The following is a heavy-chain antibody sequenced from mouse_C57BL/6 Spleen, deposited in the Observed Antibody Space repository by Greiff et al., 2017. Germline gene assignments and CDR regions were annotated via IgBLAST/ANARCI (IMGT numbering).Heavy chain of an antibody. CDR2: ISDGGSYT. CDR1: GFTFSSYA. V-gene: IGHV5-4*01. CDR3: ARDYQKIPFDY. Sequence: EVQLQESGGGLVKPGGSLKLSCAASGFTFSSYAMSWVRQTPEKRLEWVATISDGGSYTYYPDNVKGRFTISRDNAKNNLYLQMSHLKSEDTAMYYCARDYQKIPFDYWGQGTTLTVSS. J-gene: IGHJ2*01.